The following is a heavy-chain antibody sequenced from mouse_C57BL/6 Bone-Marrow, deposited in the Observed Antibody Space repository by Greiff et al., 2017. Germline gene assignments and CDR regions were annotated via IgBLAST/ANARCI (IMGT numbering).Heavy chain of an antibody. CDR3: ARSGVYGSYYFDY. J-gene: IGHJ2*01. D-gene: IGHD1-1*01. Sequence: VQLQQSGPELVKPGASVKIPCKASGYTFTDYNMDWVKQSHGKSLEWIGDINPNNGGTIYNQKFKGKATLTVDKSSSTAYMELRSLTSEDTAVYYCARSGVYGSYYFDYWGQGTTRTVSS. CDR2: INPNNGGT. CDR1: GYTFTDYN. V-gene: IGHV1-18*01.